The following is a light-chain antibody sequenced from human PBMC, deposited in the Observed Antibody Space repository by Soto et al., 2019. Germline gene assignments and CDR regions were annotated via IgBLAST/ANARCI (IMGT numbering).Light chain of an antibody. CDR1: STDVGGYNY. CDR2: EVS. CDR3: SSSTGSSTFV. J-gene: IGLJ1*01. V-gene: IGLV2-14*01. Sequence: QSALTQPASVSGSPGQSITISCTGTSTDVGGYNYVSWYQQHPAKAPKLIIYEVSYRPSGVSNRFSGSKSGNTASLTISGLQAEDEADYYCSSSTGSSTFVFGTGTQLTVL.